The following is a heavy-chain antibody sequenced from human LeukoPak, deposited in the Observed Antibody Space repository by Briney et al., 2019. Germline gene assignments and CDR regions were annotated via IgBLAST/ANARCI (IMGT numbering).Heavy chain of an antibody. CDR2: IYYSGST. J-gene: IGHJ4*02. Sequence: SETLSLTCTVSSGSISSDNHYWGWIRQPPGKGLEWIGSIYYSGSTYYNPSLKSRVTISVDTSKNQFSLKLSSVTAADTAVYYCASMYEASADYWGQGTLVTVSS. D-gene: IGHD2-8*01. CDR1: SGSISSDNHY. CDR3: ASMYEASADY. V-gene: IGHV4-39*07.